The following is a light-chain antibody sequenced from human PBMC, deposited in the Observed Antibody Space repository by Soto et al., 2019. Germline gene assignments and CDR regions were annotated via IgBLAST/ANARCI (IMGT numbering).Light chain of an antibody. V-gene: IGKV1-5*03. CDR1: QSTSSY. J-gene: IGKJ1*01. CDR2: QAS. Sequence: DIQMTQSPSTLSASVGDRVTITCRASQSTSSYLAWYQQKPGKAPKLLIYQASSLASGVPSRVSGSGSGTEFTLTISSLRPDDFATYYCQHYNSYSEAFGQGTKVDI. CDR3: QHYNSYSEA.